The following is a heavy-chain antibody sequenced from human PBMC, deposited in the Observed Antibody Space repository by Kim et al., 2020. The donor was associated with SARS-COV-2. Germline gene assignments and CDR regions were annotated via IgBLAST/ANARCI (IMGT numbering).Heavy chain of an antibody. CDR3: ARDHPIAVAGIGFDY. Sequence: TPPLKSRVTISVDTSKNQFSLKLSSVTAADTAVYYCARDHPIAVAGIGFDYWGQGTLVTVSS. V-gene: IGHV4-59*01. D-gene: IGHD6-19*01. J-gene: IGHJ4*02.